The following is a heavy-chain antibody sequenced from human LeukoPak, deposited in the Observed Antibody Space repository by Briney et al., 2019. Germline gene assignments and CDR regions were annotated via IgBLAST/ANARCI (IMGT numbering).Heavy chain of an antibody. V-gene: IGHV3-7*01. Sequence: GGSLRLSCSASGFTFSTYPMNWVRQAPGKGLEWVANIKQDGSEKYYVDSVKGRFIISRDNSENTLYLQMNSLRAEDTAVYYCAKEGVVQPAAPHGGFDYWGQGTLVTVSS. J-gene: IGHJ4*02. CDR2: IKQDGSEK. CDR3: AKEGVVQPAAPHGGFDY. CDR1: GFTFSTYP. D-gene: IGHD2-2*01.